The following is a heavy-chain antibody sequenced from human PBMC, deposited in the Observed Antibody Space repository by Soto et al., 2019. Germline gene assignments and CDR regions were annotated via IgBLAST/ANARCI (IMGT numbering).Heavy chain of an antibody. Sequence: LRLSCTASGFTFRDYAMSWVRQAPGKGLEWVGFIRSKAYGGTTDYAASVKARFTISRDDSKSIAYLRMNSLRAEDTAMYYCAKSLSALFSLGDFKYWGQGALVTVSS. V-gene: IGHV3-49*04. CDR1: GFTFRDYA. CDR3: AKSLSALFSLGDFKY. J-gene: IGHJ4*02. CDR2: IRSKAYGGTT. D-gene: IGHD2-21*01.